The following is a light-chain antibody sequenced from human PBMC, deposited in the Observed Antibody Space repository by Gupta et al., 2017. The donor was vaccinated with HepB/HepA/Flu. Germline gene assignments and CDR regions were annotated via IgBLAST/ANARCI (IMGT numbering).Light chain of an antibody. CDR3: QQSDSAPRS. CDR1: QSISRY. CDR2: AAS. Sequence: DIQMTQSASSLSASVGDRVTITCRSSQSISRYLNWYQHKPGKAPKPLIYAASSLQSGVPSRFSGSGSGTDFTLTISSLQPEDFATYYCQQSDSAPRSFGQGTKMEIK. J-gene: IGKJ2*04. V-gene: IGKV1-39*01.